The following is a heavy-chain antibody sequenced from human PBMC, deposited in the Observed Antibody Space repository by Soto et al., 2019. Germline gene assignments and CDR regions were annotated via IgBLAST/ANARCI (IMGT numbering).Heavy chain of an antibody. CDR3: ARLREVAVAECFDY. CDR2: IKQDGSEK. Sequence: GGSLRLSCAASGFTFSSYWMSWVRQAPGKGLEWVANIKQDGSEKYYVDSVKGRFTISRDNAKNSLYLQMNSLRAEDTAVYYCARLREVAVAECFDYWGQGTLVTVSS. CDR1: GFTFSSYW. V-gene: IGHV3-7*01. D-gene: IGHD6-19*01. J-gene: IGHJ4*02.